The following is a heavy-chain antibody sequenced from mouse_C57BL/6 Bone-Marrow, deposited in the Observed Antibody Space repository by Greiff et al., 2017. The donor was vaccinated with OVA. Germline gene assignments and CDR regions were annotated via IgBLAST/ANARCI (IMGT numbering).Heavy chain of an antibody. CDR1: GYTFTSYW. Sequence: QVQLQQPGAELVRPGTSVKLSCKASGYTFTSYWMHWVKQRPGQGLEWIGVIDPSDSYTNYNQKFKGKATLTVDTSSSPAYMQLSSLTSEDSAVYYCAPYYGSSYAMDYWGQGTSVTVSS. J-gene: IGHJ4*01. V-gene: IGHV1-59*01. CDR3: APYYGSSYAMDY. D-gene: IGHD1-1*01. CDR2: IDPSDSYT.